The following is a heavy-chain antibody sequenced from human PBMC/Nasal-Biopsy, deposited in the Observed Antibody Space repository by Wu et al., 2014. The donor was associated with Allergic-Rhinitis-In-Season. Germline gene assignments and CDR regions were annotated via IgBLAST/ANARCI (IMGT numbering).Heavy chain of an antibody. CDR2: IKTDGSEK. CDR1: GFAFGGYG. D-gene: IGHD5-18*01. V-gene: IGHV3-7*01. Sequence: LRLSCAASGFAFGGYGMNWLRQAPGKGLEWVANIKTDGSEKYYVDSVKGRFTISRDNAKNSLYLQMNSLRVEDTALYYCARVGLHIYEDYWGQGTLVTVSS. J-gene: IGHJ4*02. CDR3: ARVGLHIYEDY.